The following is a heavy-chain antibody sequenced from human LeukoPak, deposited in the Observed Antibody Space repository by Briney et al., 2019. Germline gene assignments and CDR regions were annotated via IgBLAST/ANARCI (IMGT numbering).Heavy chain of an antibody. CDR3: AREERWSSGYSYYYYYGMDV. CDR1: GFTVSSNY. CDR2: IKQDGSEK. J-gene: IGHJ6*02. V-gene: IGHV3-7*03. Sequence: GGSLRLSCAASGFTVSSNYMSWVRQAPGKGLEWVANIKQDGSEKYYVDSVKGRFTISRDNAKNSLYLQMNSLRAEDTAVYYCAREERWSSGYSYYYYYGMDVWGQGTTVTVSS. D-gene: IGHD3-22*01.